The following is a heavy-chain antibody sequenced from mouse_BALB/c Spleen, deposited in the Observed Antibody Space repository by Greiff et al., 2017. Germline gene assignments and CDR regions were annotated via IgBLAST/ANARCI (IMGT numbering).Heavy chain of an antibody. CDR1: GYSITSDYA. V-gene: IGHV3-2*02. Sequence: EVKLQESGPGLVKPSQSLSLTCTVTGYSITSDYAWNWIRQFPGNKLEWMGYISYSGSTSYNPSLKSRISITRDTSKNQFFLQLNSVTTEDTATYYCARYYYGSSYVDYAMDYWGQGTSVTVSS. J-gene: IGHJ4*01. CDR2: ISYSGST. CDR3: ARYYYGSSYVDYAMDY. D-gene: IGHD1-1*01.